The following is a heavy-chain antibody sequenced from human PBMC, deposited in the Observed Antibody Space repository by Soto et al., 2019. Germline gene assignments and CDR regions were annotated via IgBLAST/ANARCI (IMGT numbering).Heavy chain of an antibody. Sequence: GGSLRLSCAASGFTFSSYSMNWVRQAPGKGLMWVSIIRSDGSTTGYADSVKGRFTISRDNAKKTVWLQMNSLRVEDTAVYYCTRDWSYASDLWGQGILVTVSS. CDR3: TRDWSYASDL. CDR2: IRSDGSTT. J-gene: IGHJ5*02. V-gene: IGHV3-74*01. D-gene: IGHD2-2*01. CDR1: GFTFSSYS.